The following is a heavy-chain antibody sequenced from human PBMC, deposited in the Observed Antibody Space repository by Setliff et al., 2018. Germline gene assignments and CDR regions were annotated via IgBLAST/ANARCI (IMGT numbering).Heavy chain of an antibody. CDR1: GFIVSNNE. CDR2: TYSDGRT. J-gene: IGHJ4*01. Sequence: PGGSLRLSCEVSGFIVSNNEMSWVRQAPGKGLEWVSVTYSDGRTNYADSVKGRFTISRDNSKDTFDLQMNSLRADDTAVYYCAKDRDNRWHNFDSWGHGVLVTVSS. V-gene: IGHV3-53*01. CDR3: AKDRDNRWHNFDS. D-gene: IGHD1-1*01.